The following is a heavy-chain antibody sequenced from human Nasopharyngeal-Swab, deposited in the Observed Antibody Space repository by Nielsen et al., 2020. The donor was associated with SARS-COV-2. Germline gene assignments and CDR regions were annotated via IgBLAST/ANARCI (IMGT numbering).Heavy chain of an antibody. D-gene: IGHD6-13*01. CDR2: ISSSSSYT. V-gene: IGHV3-11*05. CDR1: GFTFSDYY. CDR3: ARGPHSSRGYYGMDV. J-gene: IGHJ6*02. Sequence: GGSLRLSCAASGFTFSDYYMSWIRHAPGKGLEWVSYISSSSSYTNYADSVKGRFTISRDNAKNSLYLQMNSLRAEDTAVYYCARGPHSSRGYYGMDVWGQGTTVTVSS.